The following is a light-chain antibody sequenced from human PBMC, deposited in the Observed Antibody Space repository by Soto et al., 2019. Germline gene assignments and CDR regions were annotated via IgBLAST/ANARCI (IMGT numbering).Light chain of an antibody. CDR1: QYINTR. CDR3: HQRQSWPRT. V-gene: IGKV3-11*01. CDR2: QTS. J-gene: IGKJ1*01. Sequence: EIVLTQSPATLSSFPGDRVPLSCRASQYINTRLAWYQHRPGQAPRRLIYQTSIRAAGIPARFSASGSGTDFTLTISDVQPEDFALYYCHQRQSWPRTFGQGTKVDI.